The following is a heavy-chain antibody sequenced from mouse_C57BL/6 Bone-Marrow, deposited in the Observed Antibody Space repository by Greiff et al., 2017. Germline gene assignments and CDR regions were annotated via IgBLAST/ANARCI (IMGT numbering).Heavy chain of an antibody. CDR2: IDPSDSYT. Sequence: QVQLQQPGAELVRPGTSVTLSCKASGYTFTSYWMHWVKQRPGQGLEWIGVIDPSDSYTNYNQKFKGKATLTVDTSSSTAYMQLSSLTSEDSAVYYCARGDYYGSSYRYFDVWGTGTTVTVSS. D-gene: IGHD1-1*01. V-gene: IGHV1-59*01. CDR1: GYTFTSYW. CDR3: ARGDYYGSSYRYFDV. J-gene: IGHJ1*03.